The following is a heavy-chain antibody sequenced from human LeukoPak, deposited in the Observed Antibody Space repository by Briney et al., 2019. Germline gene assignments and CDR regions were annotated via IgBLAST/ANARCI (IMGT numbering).Heavy chain of an antibody. CDR1: GFTFSSYS. CDR3: ARDLVGYYGSGSFGPLYGMDV. CDR2: ISSSSSYI. V-gene: IGHV3-21*04. Sequence: PGGSLRLSCAASGFTFSSYSMNWVRQAPGKGLEWVSSISSSSSYIYYADSVKGRFTISRDNAKNSLYLQMNSLRAEDTAVYYCARDLVGYYGSGSFGPLYGMDVWGQGTTVTVSS. D-gene: IGHD3-10*01. J-gene: IGHJ6*02.